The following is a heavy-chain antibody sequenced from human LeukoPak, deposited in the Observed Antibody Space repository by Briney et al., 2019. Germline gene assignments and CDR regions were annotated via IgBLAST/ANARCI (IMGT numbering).Heavy chain of an antibody. V-gene: IGHV3-30*04. Sequence: PGGSLRLSCAASGFTFSSYVMHWVRQAPGKGLEWVAIISYDGSNEYYADSVKGRFTISRDNSKNTLYLQMNSLRAEDTAVYYCARHGSITMVRGKRRYYYMDVWGKGTTVTISS. CDR3: ARHGSITMVRGKRRYYYMDV. D-gene: IGHD3-10*01. CDR1: GFTFSSYV. J-gene: IGHJ6*03. CDR2: ISYDGSNE.